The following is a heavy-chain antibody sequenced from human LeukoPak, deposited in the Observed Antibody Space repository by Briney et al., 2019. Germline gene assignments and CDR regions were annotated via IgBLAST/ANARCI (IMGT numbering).Heavy chain of an antibody. J-gene: IGHJ4*02. V-gene: IGHV3-11*01. Sequence: GGSLRLSCAASGFTFSDYYMSWIGQAPGKGLEGVSFISSSGSTIYYADSVKGRFTIARDNAKNSLYLQMNSLRAEDTAVYYCARAMSYYYDSSGYYGYWGQGTLVTVSS. CDR3: ARAMSYYYDSSGYYGY. CDR2: ISSSGSTI. D-gene: IGHD3-22*01. CDR1: GFTFSDYY.